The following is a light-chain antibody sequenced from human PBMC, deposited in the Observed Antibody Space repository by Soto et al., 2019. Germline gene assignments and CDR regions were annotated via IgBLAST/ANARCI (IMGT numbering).Light chain of an antibody. V-gene: IGKV3-11*01. CDR2: EAS. CDR1: HNFDRN. CDR3: QQRSNWPIT. Sequence: EIVLTQSAANLCLYPGERGTLXCRASHNFDRNLAWYHHNPCQPPRPLLAEASTRAPGIPARFSGSGSGTDFTLTISSLEPEDFAVYYCQQRSNWPITFGQGTRLEIK. J-gene: IGKJ5*01.